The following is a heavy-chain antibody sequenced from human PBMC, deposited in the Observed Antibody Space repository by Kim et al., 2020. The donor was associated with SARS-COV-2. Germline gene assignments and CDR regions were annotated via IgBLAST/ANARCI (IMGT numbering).Heavy chain of an antibody. Sequence: SLTSRVTISVDTSKNQFSLKLSSVTAADTAVYYCARGSQQYGSGSYPFDYWGQGTLVTVSS. V-gene: IGHV4-30-2*04. D-gene: IGHD3-10*01. J-gene: IGHJ4*02. CDR3: ARGSQQYGSGSYPFDY.